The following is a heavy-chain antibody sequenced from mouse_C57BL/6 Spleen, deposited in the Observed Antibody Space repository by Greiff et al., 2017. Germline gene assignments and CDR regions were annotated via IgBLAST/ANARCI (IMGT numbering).Heavy chain of an antibody. CDR2: INPSTGGT. CDR1: GYSFTGYY. Sequence: DVQLQESGPELVKPGASVKISCKASGYSFTGYYMNWVKQSPEKSLEWIGEINPSTGGTTYNQKFKAKATLTVDKSSSTAYMQLKSLTSEDSAVYYCASRRPLRFHAMDYWGQGTSVTVSS. V-gene: IGHV1-42*01. CDR3: ASRRPLRFHAMDY. J-gene: IGHJ4*01.